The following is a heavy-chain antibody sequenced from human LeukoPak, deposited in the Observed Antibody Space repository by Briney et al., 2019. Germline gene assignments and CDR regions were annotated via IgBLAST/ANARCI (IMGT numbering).Heavy chain of an antibody. Sequence: PGGSLRLSCAASGFTFSSYAMHWVRQAPGKGLEWVAVISYDGSNKYYADSVKGRFTISRDSSKNTVNLQMISLRAEDSAVYYCVREEGSSSGSAFDSWGQGTLVTVSS. J-gene: IGHJ4*02. CDR1: GFTFSSYA. CDR3: VREEGSSSGSAFDS. D-gene: IGHD6-19*01. V-gene: IGHV3-30-3*01. CDR2: ISYDGSNK.